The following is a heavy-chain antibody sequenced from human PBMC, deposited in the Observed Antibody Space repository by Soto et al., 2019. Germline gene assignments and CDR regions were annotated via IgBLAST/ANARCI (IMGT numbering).Heavy chain of an antibody. Sequence: EVQLVESGGGLVQPGGSLTLSCAASGFTFSSYEMNWVRQAPGKGLEWVSYISSSGSTIYYADSVKGRFTISRDNAKNSLYLQMNSLRAEDTALYYCARTGVELQFWGQGTLVTVSS. D-gene: IGHD3-10*01. CDR3: ARTGVELQF. CDR2: ISSSGSTI. J-gene: IGHJ4*02. V-gene: IGHV3-48*03. CDR1: GFTFSSYE.